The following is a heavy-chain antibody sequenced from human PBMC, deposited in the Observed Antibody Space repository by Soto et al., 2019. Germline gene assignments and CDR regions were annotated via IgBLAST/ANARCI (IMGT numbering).Heavy chain of an antibody. D-gene: IGHD6-19*01. CDR2: IYYSGST. CDR1: GGSISSSSYY. V-gene: IGHV4-39*01. Sequence: QLQLQESGPGLVKPSETLSLTCTVSGGSISSSSYYWGWIRQPPGKGLEWIGSIYYSGSTYYNPSLKSRVTISVDTSKNQFSLKLSSVTAADTAVYYCARLFWGQQWLVRQDWFDPWGQGTLVTVSS. J-gene: IGHJ5*02. CDR3: ARLFWGQQWLVRQDWFDP.